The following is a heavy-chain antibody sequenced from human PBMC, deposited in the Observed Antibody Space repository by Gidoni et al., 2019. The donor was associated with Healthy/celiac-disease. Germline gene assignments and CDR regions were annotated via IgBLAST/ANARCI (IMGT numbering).Heavy chain of an antibody. D-gene: IGHD2-2*01. Sequence: QVQLVQSGAEVKKPGVSVKVSCKASGYTFTSYYMHWVRQAPGQGLAWMGIINPSGGSTSYAQKFQGRVTMTRDTSTSTFYMELSSLRSEDTAVYYCATLLGYCSSTSCSDAFDIWGQGTMVTVSS. J-gene: IGHJ3*02. CDR1: GYTFTSYY. V-gene: IGHV1-46*01. CDR3: ATLLGYCSSTSCSDAFDI. CDR2: INPSGGST.